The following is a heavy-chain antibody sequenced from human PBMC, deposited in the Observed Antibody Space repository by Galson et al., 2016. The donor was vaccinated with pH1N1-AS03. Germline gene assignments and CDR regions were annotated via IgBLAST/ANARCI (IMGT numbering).Heavy chain of an antibody. CDR3: IKEGNRLQSRRSDAFDI. V-gene: IGHV3-74*01. D-gene: IGHD5-18*01. CDR2: ISNDGRNV. J-gene: IGHJ3*02. CDR1: GFTFSMSY. Sequence: SLRLSCAASGFTFSMSYIHWVRQAPGKGLEWVSRISNDGRNVRYADFVKARFTISRDKSKNTVYLQMSSLRTEDTAVYYCIKEGNRLQSRRSDAFDIWGRGTMVTVSS.